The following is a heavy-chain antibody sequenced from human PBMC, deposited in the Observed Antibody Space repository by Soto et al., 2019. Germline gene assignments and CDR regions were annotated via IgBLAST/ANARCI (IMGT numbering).Heavy chain of an antibody. CDR3: ARGDNFDY. V-gene: IGHV4-30-2*01. J-gene: IGHJ4*02. CDR1: GGSISSGGYS. D-gene: IGHD2-21*02. CDR2: IYHSGST. Sequence: PSETLSLTCAVSGGSISSGGYSWSWIRQPPGKGLEWIGYIYHSGSTYYNPSLKSRVTISVDRSKNQFSLKLSSVTAADTAVYYCARGDNFDYWGQGTLVTVS.